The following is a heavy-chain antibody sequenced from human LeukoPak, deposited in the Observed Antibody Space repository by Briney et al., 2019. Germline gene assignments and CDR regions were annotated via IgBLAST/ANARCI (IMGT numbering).Heavy chain of an antibody. CDR2: IYHSGST. Sequence: SQTLSLTCTVSGGSISSGGYYWSWIRQPPGKGLEWIGYIYHSGSTYYNPSLKSRVTISVDRSKNQFSLKLSSVTAADTAVYYCARDSGSYYRSYAFDIWGQGTMVTVSS. CDR3: ARDSGSYYRSYAFDI. CDR1: GGSISSGGYY. V-gene: IGHV4-30-2*01. D-gene: IGHD1-26*01. J-gene: IGHJ3*02.